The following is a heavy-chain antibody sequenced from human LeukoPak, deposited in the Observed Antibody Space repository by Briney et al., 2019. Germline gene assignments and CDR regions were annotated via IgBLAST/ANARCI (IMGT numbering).Heavy chain of an antibody. CDR1: GFTLSSYA. CDR2: ISYDGSYK. V-gene: IGHV3-30*04. CDR3: ARDLHCSGGSCYSGLHY. D-gene: IGHD2-15*01. Sequence: TGGSLRLSCVASGFTLSSYAVSWVRQAPGKGLEWVSVISYDGSYKYYADSVKGRFTISRDNSKNTLYLQMNSLRPEDTAMYYCARDLHCSGGSCYSGLHYWGQGTLVTVSS. J-gene: IGHJ4*02.